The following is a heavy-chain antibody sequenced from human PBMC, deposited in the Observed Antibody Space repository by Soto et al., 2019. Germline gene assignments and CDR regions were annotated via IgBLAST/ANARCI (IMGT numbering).Heavy chain of an antibody. CDR3: ARHHSYGFRVDFFDY. D-gene: IGHD5-18*01. J-gene: IGHJ4*02. CDR2: IYYSGST. V-gene: IGHV4-59*01. CDR1: GGSISSYY. Sequence: PSGTLSLTCTVSGGSISSYYWSWIRQPPGKGLEWIGYIYYSGSTNYNPSLKSRVTISVDTSKNQFSLKLSSVTAADTAVYYCARHHSYGFRVDFFDYWGQGTLVTVSS.